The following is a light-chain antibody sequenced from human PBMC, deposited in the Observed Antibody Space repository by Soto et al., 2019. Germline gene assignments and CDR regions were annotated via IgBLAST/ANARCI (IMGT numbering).Light chain of an antibody. Sequence: QSALTQPASVSGSPGQSITLSCTRTSSGVENYNLVSWYQHRPGKAPKLIIYEGSQRPSGVSDRFSGSKSGNTASLTISGLRAEDEAAYYCSSYAGAVVFGGGTKLTVL. CDR3: SSYAGAVV. CDR2: EGS. J-gene: IGLJ2*01. V-gene: IGLV2-23*01. CDR1: SSGVENYNL.